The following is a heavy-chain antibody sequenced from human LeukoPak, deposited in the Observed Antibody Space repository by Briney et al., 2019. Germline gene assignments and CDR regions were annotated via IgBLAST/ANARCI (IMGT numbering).Heavy chain of an antibody. Sequence: PSETLSLTCTVSGGSISSYYWSWIRQPPGKGLEWIGYIYYSGSTNYNPSLKSRVTISVDTSKNQFSLKLSSVTAAGTAVYYCARESRTYYYDSSGYYNAFDIWGQGTMVTVSS. CDR1: GGSISSYY. CDR3: ARESRTYYYDSSGYYNAFDI. CDR2: IYYSGST. J-gene: IGHJ3*02. D-gene: IGHD3-22*01. V-gene: IGHV4-59*01.